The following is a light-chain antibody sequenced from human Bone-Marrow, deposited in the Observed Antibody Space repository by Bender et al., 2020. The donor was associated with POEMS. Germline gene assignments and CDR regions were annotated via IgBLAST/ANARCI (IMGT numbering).Light chain of an antibody. CDR1: SSKFGSYP. V-gene: IGLV1-44*01. CDR2: NNS. Sequence: QSVLTQPPSASGTPGQRVTISCSGSSSKFGSYPVNWYQQLPGAATKLVIFNNSQRPSGVPDRFSGSNSGTSASLAISGLLPDDEADFYCATWDDSLNGWVFGGGTKLTVL. J-gene: IGLJ3*02. CDR3: ATWDDSLNGWV.